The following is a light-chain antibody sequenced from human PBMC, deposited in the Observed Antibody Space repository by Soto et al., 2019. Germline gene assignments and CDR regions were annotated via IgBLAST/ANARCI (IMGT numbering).Light chain of an antibody. V-gene: IGKV1-39*01. Sequence: DIPMTQSPSSLSAALGDGVTITCRASQSISSYLNWYQQKPGKAPKLLIYAASSLQSGVPSRFSGSGSGTDFTLTISSLQPEDFATYYCEQSYSTPLTFGGGTKV. J-gene: IGKJ4*01. CDR2: AAS. CDR1: QSISSY. CDR3: EQSYSTPLT.